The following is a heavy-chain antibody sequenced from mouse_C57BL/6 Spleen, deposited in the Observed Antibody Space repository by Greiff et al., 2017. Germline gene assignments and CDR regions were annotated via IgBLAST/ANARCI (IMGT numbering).Heavy chain of an antibody. CDR2: ISYDGSN. Sequence: ESGPGLVKPSQSLSLTCSVTGYSITSGYYWNWLRQFPGNKLEWMGYISYDGSNNYNPSLKNRISITRDTSKNQFFLKLNSVTTEDTATYYCARGGIYDGYYDWYFDVWGTGTTVTVSS. CDR3: ARGGIYDGYYDWYFDV. CDR1: GYSITSGYY. D-gene: IGHD2-3*01. J-gene: IGHJ1*03. V-gene: IGHV3-6*01.